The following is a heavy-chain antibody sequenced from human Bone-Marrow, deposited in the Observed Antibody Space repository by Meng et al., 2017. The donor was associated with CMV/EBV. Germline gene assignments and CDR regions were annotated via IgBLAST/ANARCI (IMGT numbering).Heavy chain of an antibody. D-gene: IGHD3-10*01. V-gene: IGHV3-30*02. Sequence: GESLKISCAASGFTFSSYGMHWVRQAPGKGLEWVAFIRYDGSNKYYADSVKGRFTISRDNSKNTLYLQMNSLRAEDTAVYYCAKEPPYYYGSGSRGWFGPWGQGTLVTVSS. CDR1: GFTFSSYG. J-gene: IGHJ5*02. CDR3: AKEPPYYYGSGSRGWFGP. CDR2: IRYDGSNK.